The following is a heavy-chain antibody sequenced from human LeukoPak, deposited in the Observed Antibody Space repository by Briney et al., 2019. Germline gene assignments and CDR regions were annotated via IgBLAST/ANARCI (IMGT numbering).Heavy chain of an antibody. J-gene: IGHJ4*02. CDR3: TRFDYRDYKRDC. V-gene: IGHV3-49*04. CDR1: GFTFCDYA. CDR2: IRTRAYGGAT. Sequence: GGSLSLSCTASGFTFCDYAISWVRPAPGKRLEWVGLIRTRAYGGATEHAASAKGRFTISRDDSKNIAYLEMNSLKTEDTAVYYCTRFDYRDYKRDCWGQGTLVTVSS. D-gene: IGHD4-17*01.